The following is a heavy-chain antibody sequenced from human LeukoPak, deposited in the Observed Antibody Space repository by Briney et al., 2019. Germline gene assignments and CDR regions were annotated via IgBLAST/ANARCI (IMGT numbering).Heavy chain of an antibody. V-gene: IGHV3-11*01. Sequence: GGSLRLSCAASGFTFSDYYMSWIRQAPGKGLEWVSYISSSGSTIYYADSVKGRFTISRDNAENSLYLQMNSLRAEDTAVYYCATDYYGSGSYYNELYYYYMDVWGKGTTVTVSS. CDR1: GFTFSDYY. CDR3: ATDYYGSGSYYNELYYYYMDV. J-gene: IGHJ6*03. D-gene: IGHD3-10*01. CDR2: ISSSGSTI.